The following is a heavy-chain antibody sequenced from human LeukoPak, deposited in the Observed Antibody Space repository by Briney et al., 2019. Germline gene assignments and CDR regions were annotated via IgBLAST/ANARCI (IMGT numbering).Heavy chain of an antibody. CDR1: GFTFSSYG. CDR3: AKTGRLDYYGSGSYAKDY. CDR2: IRYDGSNK. J-gene: IGHJ4*02. D-gene: IGHD3-10*01. V-gene: IGHV3-30*02. Sequence: PGGSLRLSCAASGFTFSSYGMHWVRQARGKGLEGVAFIRYDGSNKYYADSVKGRFTISRDNSKNTLYLQMNSLRAEDTAVYYCAKTGRLDYYGSGSYAKDYWGQGTLVTVSS.